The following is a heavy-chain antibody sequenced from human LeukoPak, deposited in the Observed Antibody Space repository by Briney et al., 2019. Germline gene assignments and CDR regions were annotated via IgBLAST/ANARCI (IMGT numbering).Heavy chain of an antibody. CDR3: AKDLNH. J-gene: IGHJ4*02. V-gene: IGHV3-23*01. CDR2: ISGSADST. CDR1: GFIFTSYA. Sequence: GGSLRLSCAASGFIFTSYAMTWVRQAPGKGLEWVSAISGSADSTYYADSVKGRFTISRDNSKNTLHLQMNSLRAEDTAVYYCAKDLNHWGQGTLVTVSP.